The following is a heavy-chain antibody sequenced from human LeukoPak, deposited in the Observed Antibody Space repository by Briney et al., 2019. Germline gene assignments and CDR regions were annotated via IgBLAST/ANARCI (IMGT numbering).Heavy chain of an antibody. CDR3: ARGGEMATISPDYFDY. CDR1: GYIFTAYY. Sequence: ASVKVSCKASGYIFTAYYIHWVRQAPGKGLEWMGRVDPEDGETIYAEKFQGRVTITADTSTDTAYMELSSLRSEDTAVYYCARGGEMATISPDYFDYWGQGTLVTVSS. CDR2: VDPEDGET. V-gene: IGHV1-69-2*01. J-gene: IGHJ4*02. D-gene: IGHD5-24*01.